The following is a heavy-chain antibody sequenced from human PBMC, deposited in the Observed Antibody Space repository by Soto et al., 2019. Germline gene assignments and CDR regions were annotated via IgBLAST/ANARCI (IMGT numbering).Heavy chain of an antibody. V-gene: IGHV3-7*05. J-gene: IGHJ6*02. CDR2: IKQDGSEK. CDR1: GFTFSSYW. D-gene: IGHD3-16*01. CDR3: AREITFGGVSTDGGYYYYYGMDV. Sequence: GGSLRLSCAASGFTFSSYWMSWVRQAPGKGLEWVANIKQDGSEKYYVDSVKGRFTISRDNAKNSLYLQMNSLRAEDTAVYYCAREITFGGVSTDGGYYYYYGMDVWGQGTTVTVS.